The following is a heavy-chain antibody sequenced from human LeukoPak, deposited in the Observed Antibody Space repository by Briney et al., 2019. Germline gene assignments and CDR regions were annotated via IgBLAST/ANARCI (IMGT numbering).Heavy chain of an antibody. CDR3: ASFYGSGSYYPKPDY. CDR2: IYYSGST. CDR1: GGSISSSSYY. J-gene: IGHJ4*02. V-gene: IGHV4-39*01. D-gene: IGHD3-10*01. Sequence: SETLSLTCTVSGGSISSSSYYWGWIRQPPGKGREWIGSIYYSGSTYYNPSLKSRVTISVDTSKNQFSLKLSSVTAADTAVYYCASFYGSGSYYPKPDYWGQGTLVTVSS.